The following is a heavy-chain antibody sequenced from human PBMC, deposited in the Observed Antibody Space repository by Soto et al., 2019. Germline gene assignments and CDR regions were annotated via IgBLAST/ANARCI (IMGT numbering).Heavy chain of an antibody. D-gene: IGHD7-27*01. CDR2: IYYSGGT. Sequence: PSETLSLTCTVSGGSVSSCSYYWSWIRQPPGKGLEWIGYIYYSGGTNYNPSLKSRVTISVDTSKNQFSLKLSSVTAADTAVYYCARRWGTYFDYWGQGTLVTVSS. V-gene: IGHV4-61*01. CDR3: ARRWGTYFDY. J-gene: IGHJ4*02. CDR1: GGSVSSCSYY.